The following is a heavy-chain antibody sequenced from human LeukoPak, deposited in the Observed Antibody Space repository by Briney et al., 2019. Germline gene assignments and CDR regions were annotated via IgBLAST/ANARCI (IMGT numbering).Heavy chain of an antibody. Sequence: GGSLRLSCAASGFTFSSYGTHWVRQAPGKGLEWVAVISYDGSNKYYADSVKGRFTISRVNSKNTLYLQMNSLRAEDTAVYYCAKDHVRYCSSTSCYGHDYWGQGTLVTVSS. CDR1: GFTFSSYG. CDR2: ISYDGSNK. D-gene: IGHD2-2*01. V-gene: IGHV3-30*18. CDR3: AKDHVRYCSSTSCYGHDY. J-gene: IGHJ4*02.